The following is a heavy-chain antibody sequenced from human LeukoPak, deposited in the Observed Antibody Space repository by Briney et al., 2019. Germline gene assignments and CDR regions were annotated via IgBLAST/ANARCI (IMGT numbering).Heavy chain of an antibody. D-gene: IGHD5-24*01. CDR3: AGSRDGYNLGRYYFDY. Sequence: ASVKVSCKVSGYTLTELSMHWVRQAPGKGLEWMGGFDPEDGETIYAQKFQGRVTMTEDTSTDTAYMELSSLRSEDTAVYYCAGSRDGYNLGRYYFDYWGQGTLVTVSS. V-gene: IGHV1-24*01. CDR2: FDPEDGET. J-gene: IGHJ4*02. CDR1: GYTLTELS.